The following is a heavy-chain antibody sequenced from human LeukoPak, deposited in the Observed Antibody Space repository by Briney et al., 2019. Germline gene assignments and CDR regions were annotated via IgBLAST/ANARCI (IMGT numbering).Heavy chain of an antibody. Sequence: PGRSLRLSCAASGFTFSSYTMHWVRQAPGKGLEWVALISYDGSNKYYVDSVKGRFTISRDDSKNTLYLQMNSLKTEDTAVYYCTTDPSITIFGVVIIDENWGQGTLVTVSS. V-gene: IGHV3-30-3*01. CDR2: ISYDGSNK. CDR1: GFTFSSYT. J-gene: IGHJ4*02. CDR3: TTDPSITIFGVVIIDEN. D-gene: IGHD3-3*01.